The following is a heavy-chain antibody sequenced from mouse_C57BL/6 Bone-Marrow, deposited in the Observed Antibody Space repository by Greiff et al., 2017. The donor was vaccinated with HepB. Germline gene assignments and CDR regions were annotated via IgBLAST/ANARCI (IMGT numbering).Heavy chain of an antibody. CDR3: ARGYDGYWYFDV. D-gene: IGHD2-3*01. J-gene: IGHJ1*03. CDR1: EYEFPSHD. Sequence: DVMLVESGGGLVQPGESLKLSCESNEYEFPSHDMSWVRKTPEKRLELVAAIKSDGGSTYYPDTMERRFIISRDNTKKTLYLQMSSLRSEDTALYYCARGYDGYWYFDVWGTGTTVTVSS. V-gene: IGHV5-2*01. CDR2: IKSDGGST.